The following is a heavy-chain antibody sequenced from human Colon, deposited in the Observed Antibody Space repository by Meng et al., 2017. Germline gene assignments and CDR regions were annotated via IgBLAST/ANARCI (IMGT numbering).Heavy chain of an antibody. Sequence: GESLKISCAASGFAFSSYELHWVRQAPGKGLEWVSYISSGSRSIYYEDSVKGRFTISRDNAKNSLYLQMNNLRAEDTAVYYCVRGQDWGQGTLVTVSS. CDR1: GFAFSSYE. J-gene: IGHJ4*02. CDR2: ISSGSRSI. CDR3: VRGQD. V-gene: IGHV3-48*03.